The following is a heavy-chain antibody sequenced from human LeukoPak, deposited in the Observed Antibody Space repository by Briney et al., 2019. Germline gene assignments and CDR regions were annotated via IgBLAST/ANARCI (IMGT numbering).Heavy chain of an antibody. CDR2: ISPYNGNT. CDR3: ARGPPAAFNVRVSNYYYYYMDV. CDR1: GYTFTSYG. J-gene: IGHJ6*03. V-gene: IGHV1-18*01. D-gene: IGHD2-2*01. Sequence: ASVKVSCKASGYTFTSYGFSWVRQAPGQGLEWMGWISPYNGNTNYAQKFQGRVTITADKSTSTAYMELSSPRSEDTAVYYCARGPPAAFNVRVSNYYYYYMDVWGKGTTVTVSS.